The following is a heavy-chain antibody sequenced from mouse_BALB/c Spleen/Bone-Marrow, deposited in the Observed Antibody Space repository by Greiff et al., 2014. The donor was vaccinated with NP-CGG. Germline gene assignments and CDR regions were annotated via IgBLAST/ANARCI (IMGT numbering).Heavy chain of an antibody. D-gene: IGHD2-10*02. J-gene: IGHJ4*01. CDR2: ISDGGNYS. Sequence: VQLQQSGGGLVKPGGSLKLSCAASGFTFSDYYIYWLRQTPEKGLEWVATISDGGNYSYYPDSVKGRFTISRDNAKNNLYLQMSSLKSEDPAMYYCARSRMRYGAMDYWGQGTSVTVFS. CDR3: ARSRMRYGAMDY. V-gene: IGHV5-4*02. CDR1: GFTFSDYY.